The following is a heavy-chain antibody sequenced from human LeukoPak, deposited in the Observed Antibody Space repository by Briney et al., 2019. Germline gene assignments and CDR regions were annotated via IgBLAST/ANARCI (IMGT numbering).Heavy chain of an antibody. CDR1: GFTVSSNY. Sequence: GGSLRLSCAASGFTVSSNYISWVRQAPGQGLEWVSVMYSGGSTYYADSVKGRFTISRDNSKNTLYLQMNSLRAEDTAVYYCASTRPRIQLWLTTFDYWGQGTLVTVSS. CDR2: MYSGGST. D-gene: IGHD5-18*01. J-gene: IGHJ4*02. V-gene: IGHV3-66*01. CDR3: ASTRPRIQLWLTTFDY.